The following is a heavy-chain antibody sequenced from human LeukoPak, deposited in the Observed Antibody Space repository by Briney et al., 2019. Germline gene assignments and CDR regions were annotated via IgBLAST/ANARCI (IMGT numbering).Heavy chain of an antibody. CDR1: GGTFSSYA. CDR2: IIPIFGTA. CDR3: ARVPPTQLHFDY. J-gene: IGHJ4*02. Sequence: SVKVSCKASGGTFSSYAISWVRQAPGQGLEWMGGIIPIFGTANYAQKFQGRVTITADESTSTAYMELSSLRSEDTAVYYCARVPPTQLHFDYWGQGTLVTVSS. V-gene: IGHV1-69*13. D-gene: IGHD2-2*01.